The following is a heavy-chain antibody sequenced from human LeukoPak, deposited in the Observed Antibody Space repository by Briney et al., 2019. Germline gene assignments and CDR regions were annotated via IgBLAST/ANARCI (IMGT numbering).Heavy chain of an antibody. CDR3: AKEVSVSRGMWFDP. CDR2: IRYDGSNK. V-gene: IGHV3-30*02. Sequence: GGSLRLSCAASGFTFSSYGMHWVRQPPGKGLEWVAFIRYDGSNKYYADSVQGRFTISRDDSKNTLYVQMNSLRAEDTAVYYCAKEVSVSRGMWFDPWGQGTLVTVSS. J-gene: IGHJ5*02. CDR1: GFTFSSYG.